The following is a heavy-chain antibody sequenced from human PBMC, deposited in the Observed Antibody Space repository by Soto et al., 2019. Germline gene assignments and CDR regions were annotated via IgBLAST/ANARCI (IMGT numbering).Heavy chain of an antibody. V-gene: IGHV3-21*01. CDR2: ISSSSSYI. CDR1: GFTFSSYS. J-gene: IGHJ6*03. Sequence: EVQLVESGGGLVKPGGSLRLSCAASGFTFSSYSMNWFRQAPGKGLECVSSISSSSSYIYYADSVKGRFTISRDNAKNSLYLQMNSLRAEDTAVYYCARPPTLYYYYMDVWGKGTTVTVSS. CDR3: ARPPTLYYYYMDV.